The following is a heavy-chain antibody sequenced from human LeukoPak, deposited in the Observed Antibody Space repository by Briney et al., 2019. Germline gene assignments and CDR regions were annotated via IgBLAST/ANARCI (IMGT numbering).Heavy chain of an antibody. CDR1: GFTFSSYS. Sequence: GGSLRLSCAASGFTFSSYSMNWVRQAPGKGLEWVSSISSSSSYIYYADSVKGRFTISRDNAKNSLYLQMNSLRAEDTAVYYCARDIRTYYDSSGYHDYWGQGTLVTVSS. V-gene: IGHV3-21*01. D-gene: IGHD3-22*01. J-gene: IGHJ4*02. CDR3: ARDIRTYYDSSGYHDY. CDR2: ISSSSSYI.